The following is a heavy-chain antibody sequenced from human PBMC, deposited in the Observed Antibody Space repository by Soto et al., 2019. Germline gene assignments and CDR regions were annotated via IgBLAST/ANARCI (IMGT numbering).Heavy chain of an antibody. Sequence: PGGSLRLPCAASGFTFSSYSRNWVRQAPGKGLEWVSSISRSSSYIYYADSVKGRFTISRDNAKNSLYLQMNSLRAADTAVYYCAIGRIDYWGQGTLVSVSS. CDR1: GFTFSSYS. CDR2: ISRSSSYI. J-gene: IGHJ4*02. CDR3: AIGRIDY. V-gene: IGHV3-21*03.